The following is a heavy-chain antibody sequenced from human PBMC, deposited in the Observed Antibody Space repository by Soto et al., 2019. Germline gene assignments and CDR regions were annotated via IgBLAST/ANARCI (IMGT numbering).Heavy chain of an antibody. J-gene: IGHJ4*02. Sequence: VHLVQSAAEVKNPGASVKVSCKTSGFPFSNFAMHWVRQAPGQRLEWMGWIDAGNGNTYYSERLQGRVTITRDTSATTVNMELKSLRSEDTAVYYDASNWFGRYDYWGQGTLVTVSS. CDR3: ASNWFGRYDY. CDR2: IDAGNGNT. D-gene: IGHD3-10*01. CDR1: GFPFSNFA. V-gene: IGHV1-3*01.